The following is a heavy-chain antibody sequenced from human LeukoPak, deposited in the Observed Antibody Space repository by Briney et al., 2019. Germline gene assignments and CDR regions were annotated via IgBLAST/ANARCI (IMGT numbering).Heavy chain of an antibody. D-gene: IGHD3-22*01. CDR2: MNPNSGNT. CDR3: ARGSFTYYYDSSGYSFDY. J-gene: IGHJ4*02. CDR1: GYTFTSYD. V-gene: IGHV1-8*01. Sequence: ASVKVSCKASGYTFTSYDINWVRQATGQGLEWMGWMNPNSGNTGYAQKFQGRVTMTRNTSISTAYMELSSLRSEDTAVYYCARGSFTYYYDSSGYSFDYWGQGTLVTVSS.